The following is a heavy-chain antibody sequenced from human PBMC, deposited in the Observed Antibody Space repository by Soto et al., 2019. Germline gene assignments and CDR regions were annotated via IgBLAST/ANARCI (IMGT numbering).Heavy chain of an antibody. J-gene: IGHJ5*01. CDR2: IYTSGST. D-gene: IGHD1-26*01. V-gene: IGHV4-4*07. CDR1: GGSITTYY. Sequence: QVQLHESGPGLVRPSETLSLTCTVSGGSITTYYWSWIRQPAGKGLEWIGRIYTSGSTNYNPSLKSRVTMSVDTSKNQFSLKLSSVTAADTAVYYCARDHSGSYYAWFDSWGQGTLVTVS. CDR3: ARDHSGSYYAWFDS.